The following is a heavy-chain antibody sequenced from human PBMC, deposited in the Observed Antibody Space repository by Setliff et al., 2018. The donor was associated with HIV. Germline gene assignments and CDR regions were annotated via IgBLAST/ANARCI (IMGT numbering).Heavy chain of an antibody. CDR1: DGSFSGYY. V-gene: IGHV4-34*01. D-gene: IGHD6-13*01. J-gene: IGHJ6*03. CDR3: ARDQLAAPGSYYYYYYMDV. CDR2: IDHSGST. Sequence: ETLSLTCAVYDGSFSGYYWSWIRQPPGKGLEWIGEIDHSGSTNYNPSLKSRVTISVDTSKKQFSLRLSSVTAADTAVYFCARDQLAAPGSYYYYYYMDVWGKGITVTVSS.